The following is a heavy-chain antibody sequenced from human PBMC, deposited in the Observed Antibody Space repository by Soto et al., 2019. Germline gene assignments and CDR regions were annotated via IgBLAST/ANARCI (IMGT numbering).Heavy chain of an antibody. D-gene: IGHD6-19*01. J-gene: IGHJ4*02. CDR1: GYTFTGYY. CDR3: ANLLGGGWYGDYFDY. Sequence: ASVKVSCKTSGYTFTGYYMHWVRQAPGQGLEWMGWINPNNGDTNYAQNFQGRFTISRDNSKNTLYLQMNSLRAEDTAVYYCANLLGGGWYGDYFDYWGQGTLVTVSS. V-gene: IGHV1-2*02. CDR2: INPNNGDT.